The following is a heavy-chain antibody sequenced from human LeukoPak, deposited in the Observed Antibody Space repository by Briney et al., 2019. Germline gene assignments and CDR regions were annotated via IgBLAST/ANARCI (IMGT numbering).Heavy chain of an antibody. V-gene: IGHV4-39*07. J-gene: IGHJ6*03. D-gene: IGHD6-6*01. CDR3: ARSGGSSPNSYYYYYYYMDV. CDR2: IYYSGST. CDR1: GVSTSSTSYS. Sequence: SETLSLTCTVSGVSTSSTSYSWGWIRQPPGTGLEWIGSIYYSGSTSYNPSLKSRVTISVDTSKNQFSLKLSSVTAADTAVYYCARSGGSSPNSYYYYYYYMDVWGKGTTVTVSS.